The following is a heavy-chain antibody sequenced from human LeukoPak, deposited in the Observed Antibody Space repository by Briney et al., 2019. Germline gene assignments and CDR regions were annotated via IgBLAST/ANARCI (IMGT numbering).Heavy chain of an antibody. Sequence: GGSLRLSCAASGFTFSRYWMNWVRQAPGKGLVWVSRIDTDGSTTNYADSVRGRFTISRDNAKNTLFLQMNNLRVEDTAVYYCASTTYYGTDVFDIWGQGTLVTVSS. CDR3: ASTTYYGTDVFDI. V-gene: IGHV3-74*01. CDR2: IDTDGSTT. J-gene: IGHJ3*02. CDR1: GFTFSRYW. D-gene: IGHD3-3*01.